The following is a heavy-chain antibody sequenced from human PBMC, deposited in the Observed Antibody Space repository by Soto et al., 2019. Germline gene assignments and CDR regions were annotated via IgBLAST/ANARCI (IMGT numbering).Heavy chain of an antibody. J-gene: IGHJ4*02. Sequence: QVQLVQSGAEVKKSGASVKVSCKASGYVFTSYTIHWVRQAPGQRLEWMGLINAGKGDRKYAQMFQGRLTITRDTSAITVYMELRSLTSEDSAFYYCAREFRNYASTVAYWGQGTLVSVSS. CDR2: INAGKGDR. D-gene: IGHD1-7*01. CDR3: AREFRNYASTVAY. V-gene: IGHV1-3*01. CDR1: GYVFTSYT.